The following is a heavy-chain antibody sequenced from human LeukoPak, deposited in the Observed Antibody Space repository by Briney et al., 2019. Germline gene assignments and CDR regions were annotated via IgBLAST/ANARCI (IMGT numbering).Heavy chain of an antibody. CDR1: GGPISSYY. CDR3: ARGAYDSSGRYVYDFDY. D-gene: IGHD3-22*01. J-gene: IGHJ4*02. Sequence: SETLSLTCTVSGGPISSYYWSWIRQPPGEGLEWIGYIYYSGSTNYNPSLKSRVTISVDTSKNQFSLNLNSVTAADTAVYYCARGAYDSSGRYVYDFDYWGQGTLVTVSS. V-gene: IGHV4-59*12. CDR2: IYYSGST.